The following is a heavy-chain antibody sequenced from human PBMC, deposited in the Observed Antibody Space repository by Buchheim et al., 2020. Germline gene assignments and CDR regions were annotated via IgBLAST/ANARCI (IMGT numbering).Heavy chain of an antibody. J-gene: IGHJ5*02. CDR3: ARDRGRRSITMVRGVINNWFDP. CDR2: INPSGGST. CDR1: GYTFTSYY. V-gene: IGHV1-46*01. Sequence: QVQLVQSGAEVKKPGASVKVSCKASGYTFTSYYMHWVRQAPGQGLEWMGIINPSGGSTSYAQKFQGRVTMTRETSTSTVHMELSSLRSEDTAVYYCARDRGRRSITMVRGVINNWFDPWGQGTL. D-gene: IGHD3-10*01.